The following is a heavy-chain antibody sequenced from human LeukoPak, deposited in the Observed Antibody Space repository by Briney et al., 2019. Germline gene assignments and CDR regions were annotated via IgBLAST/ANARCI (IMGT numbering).Heavy chain of an antibody. D-gene: IGHD3-22*01. V-gene: IGHV1-69*02. CDR3: ASAPTYYYDSSGYYYFDY. J-gene: IGHJ4*02. CDR1: GGTFSSYT. Sequence: VASVKVSCKASGGTFSSYTISWVRQAPGQGLEWMGRIIPILGIANYAQEFQGRVTITADKSTSTAYMELSSLRSEDTAVYYCASAPTYYYDSSGYYYFDYWGQGTLVTVSS. CDR2: IIPILGIA.